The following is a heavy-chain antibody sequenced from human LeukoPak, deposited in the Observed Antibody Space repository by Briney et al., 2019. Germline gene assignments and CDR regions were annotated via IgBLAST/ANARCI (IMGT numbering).Heavy chain of an antibody. D-gene: IGHD6-6*01. J-gene: IGHJ5*02. CDR1: GFTFSGYP. CDR2: ISYDGSNK. CDR3: ARDRYSSSGGAGFDP. V-gene: IGHV3-30-3*01. Sequence: GGSLRLSCAASGFTFSGYPIHWVRQAPGKGLEWVAVISYDGSNKYYADSVKGRFTISRDNAKNSLYLQMNSLRAEDTAVYYCARDRYSSSGGAGFDPWGQGTLVTVSS.